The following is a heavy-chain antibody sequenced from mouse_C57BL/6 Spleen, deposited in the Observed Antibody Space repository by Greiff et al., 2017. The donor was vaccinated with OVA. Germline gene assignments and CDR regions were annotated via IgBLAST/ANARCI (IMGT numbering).Heavy chain of an antibody. Sequence: EVKLMESEGGLVQPGSSMKLSCTASGFTFSDYYMAWVRQVPEKGLEWVANINYDGSSTYYLDSLKSRFIISRDNAKNILYLQMSSLKSEDTATYYCARESPDYYGSSLYYFDYWGQGTTLTVSS. CDR1: GFTFSDYY. CDR3: ARESPDYYGSSLYYFDY. D-gene: IGHD1-1*01. J-gene: IGHJ2*01. V-gene: IGHV5-16*01. CDR2: INYDGSST.